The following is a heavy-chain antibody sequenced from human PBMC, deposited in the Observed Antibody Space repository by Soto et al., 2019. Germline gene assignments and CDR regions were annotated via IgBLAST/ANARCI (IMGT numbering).Heavy chain of an antibody. CDR2: ISYRGST. D-gene: IGHD3-22*01. Sequence: SETLSLTCTVSAGSITTSYWSWIRQPLGKALEWIGYISYRGSTNYNPSLKSRLAISIDTSKSQISLKLTSMTTADTAVYYCASSGIVGREVNTWLDPWGQGTMVTVYS. V-gene: IGHV4-59*01. J-gene: IGHJ5*02. CDR1: AGSITTSY. CDR3: ASSGIVGREVNTWLDP.